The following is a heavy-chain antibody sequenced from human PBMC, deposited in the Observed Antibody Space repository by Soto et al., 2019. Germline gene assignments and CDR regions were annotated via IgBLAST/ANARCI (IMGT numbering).Heavy chain of an antibody. CDR2: ISNDGNSE. CDR3: AKTITTIGVSSTGRGALLDH. Sequence: QVQLVESGGGVVQPGRSLRLSCAASGFTFSVFGMHWVRQAPGKGLEWVAVISNDGNSEHYADSVKGRFTISRDNSKNTFYLQMNSLSVEDTAVYYCAKTITTIGVSSTGRGALLDHWGHGILVSASS. D-gene: IGHD3-3*01. V-gene: IGHV3-30*18. CDR1: GFTFSVFG. J-gene: IGHJ4*01.